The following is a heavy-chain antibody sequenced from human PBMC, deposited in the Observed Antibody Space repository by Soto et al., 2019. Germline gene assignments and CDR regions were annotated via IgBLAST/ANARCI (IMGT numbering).Heavy chain of an antibody. D-gene: IGHD3-10*01. CDR2: IYWDNDK. V-gene: IGHV2-5*02. CDR3: ARSLWFGELH. Sequence: QITLTESGPTLVKPTQTLTLTCSFSGFSLSTTGVGVGWIRQSPGKALEWLAIIYWDNDKRYSLSLKSRVTITKDTSKNQVVLTVTNMDPVDTGTYYCARSLWFGELHWGQGALVTVSS. CDR1: GFSLSTTGVG. J-gene: IGHJ4*02.